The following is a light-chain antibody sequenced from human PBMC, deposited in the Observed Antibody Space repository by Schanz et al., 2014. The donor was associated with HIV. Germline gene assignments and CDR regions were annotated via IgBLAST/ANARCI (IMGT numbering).Light chain of an antibody. J-gene: IGKJ1*01. CDR2: AAS. V-gene: IGKV1-27*01. CDR1: QGISDY. Sequence: DIQMTQSPSSLSAFVGDRVTITCRASQGISDYLAWYQQKPGKVPKLLIYAASTLQSGVPSRFSGSGSGTDFTLTISSLQPEDFASYYCQQSYSTPSITFGQGTKVEIK. CDR3: QQSYSTPSIT.